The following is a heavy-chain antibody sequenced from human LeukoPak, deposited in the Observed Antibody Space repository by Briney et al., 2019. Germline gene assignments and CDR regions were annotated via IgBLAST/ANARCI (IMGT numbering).Heavy chain of an antibody. CDR3: ARDQKITIFGVVPITNAFDI. CDR1: GGTFSSYA. J-gene: IGHJ3*02. CDR2: IIPTFGTA. Sequence: SVKVSCKASGGTFSSYAISWVRQAPGQGLEWMGGIIPTFGTANYAQKFQGRVTITADESTSTAYMELSSLRSEDTAVYYCARDQKITIFGVVPITNAFDIWGQGTMVTVSS. V-gene: IGHV1-69*13. D-gene: IGHD3-3*01.